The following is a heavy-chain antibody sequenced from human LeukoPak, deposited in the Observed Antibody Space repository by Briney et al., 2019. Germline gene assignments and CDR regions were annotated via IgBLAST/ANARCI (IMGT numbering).Heavy chain of an antibody. D-gene: IGHD2-2*01. Sequence: AETLSLTCAVYGGSFSGYYWSWLRQPPGKGVEWIGEMNDRGRTNYNTSLKRRGTISVEKSKKKFSRKLSSVTAADTAVYYCASLCSSTRCSPRAFDYWGQGTLVTVSS. CDR3: ASLCSSTRCSPRAFDY. V-gene: IGHV4-34*01. CDR1: GGSFSGYY. J-gene: IGHJ4*02. CDR2: MNDRGRT.